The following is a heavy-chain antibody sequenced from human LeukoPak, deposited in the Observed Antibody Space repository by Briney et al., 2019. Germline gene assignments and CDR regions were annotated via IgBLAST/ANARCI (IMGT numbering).Heavy chain of an antibody. J-gene: IGHJ6*02. Sequence: GGSLRLSCAASGFPISSFWMHWVRQVPGKGLVWVSRNKGDGTSSSYADSVKGRFTISRDNAKSTIYLQLNSLRVDDTAVYYCMRHWRYYGMDVWGQGTTVTVSS. D-gene: IGHD1-1*01. CDR3: MRHWRYYGMDV. CDR1: GFPISSFW. V-gene: IGHV3-74*01. CDR2: NKGDGTSS.